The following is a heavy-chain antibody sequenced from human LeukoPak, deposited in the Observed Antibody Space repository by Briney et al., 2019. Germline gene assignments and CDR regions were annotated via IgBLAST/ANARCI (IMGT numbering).Heavy chain of an antibody. J-gene: IGHJ6*02. CDR3: ARGETNWGYGMDV. CDR1: GFTVSSNS. D-gene: IGHD7-27*01. CDR2: IYSGGST. Sequence: GGSLRLSCAASGFTVSSNSMSWVRQAPGKGLGWVSVIYSGGSTYYADSVKGRFTISRDNSKNTLYLQMNSLRAEDTAVYYCARGETNWGYGMDVWGQGTTVTVSS. V-gene: IGHV3-53*01.